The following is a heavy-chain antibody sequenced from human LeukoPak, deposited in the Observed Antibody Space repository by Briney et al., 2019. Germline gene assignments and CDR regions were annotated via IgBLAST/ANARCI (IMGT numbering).Heavy chain of an antibody. Sequence: GASVKVSCKASGYTFTSYGISWVRQAPGQGLEWMGWIGAYTGNTNYAQKLQGRVTMTVDTSTSTAYMELRSLRSDDTAVYYCARDRVYCSSTSCYAGIGLGDYWGQGTLVTVSS. V-gene: IGHV1-18*01. CDR1: GYTFTSYG. J-gene: IGHJ4*02. CDR2: IGAYTGNT. D-gene: IGHD2-2*01. CDR3: ARDRVYCSSTSCYAGIGLGDY.